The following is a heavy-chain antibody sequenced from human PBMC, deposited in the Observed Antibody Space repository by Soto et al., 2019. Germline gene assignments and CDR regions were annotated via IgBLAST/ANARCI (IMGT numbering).Heavy chain of an antibody. V-gene: IGHV3-30*18. CDR3: AKLFGLVIVD. Sequence: QVQLVESGGGVVQPGRSLRISCAASGFTFTSYDIYWVRQAPGKELEWVAVTSYDGRSSYYTDSVKGRFTISRDNSKNTLYLQMNSLRAEDTAMYYCAKLFGLVIVDWGQGTLVTVSS. CDR2: TSYDGRSS. J-gene: IGHJ4*02. D-gene: IGHD3-3*01. CDR1: GFTFTSYD.